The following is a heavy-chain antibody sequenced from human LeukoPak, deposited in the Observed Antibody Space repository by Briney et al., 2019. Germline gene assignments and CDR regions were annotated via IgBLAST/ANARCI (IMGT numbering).Heavy chain of an antibody. CDR2: IYYSGST. CDR3: ARASGLLWFGELYFDY. Sequence: PSETLSLTCTVSGGSISSGDYYWSWIRQPPGKGLEWIGYIYYSGSTYYNPSLKSRVTISVDTSKNQFSLKLSSVTAADTAVYYCARASGLLWFGELYFDYWGQGTLVTVSS. CDR1: GGSISSGDYY. J-gene: IGHJ4*02. V-gene: IGHV4-30-4*08. D-gene: IGHD3-10*01.